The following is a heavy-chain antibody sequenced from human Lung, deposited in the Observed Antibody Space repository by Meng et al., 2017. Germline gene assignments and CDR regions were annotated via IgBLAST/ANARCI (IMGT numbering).Heavy chain of an antibody. CDR2: INHSGST. V-gene: IGHV4-34*01. CDR3: ARGPTTMAHDFDY. Sequence: VRLRKGAAGLLTPSETLSLTCVVSGGSFSDYYWSWIRQPPGKGLEWIGEINHSGSTNYNPSLESRATISVDTSQNNLSLKLSSVTAADSAVYYCARGPTTMAHDFDYWGQGTLVTVSS. D-gene: IGHD4-11*01. CDR1: GGSFSDYY. J-gene: IGHJ4*02.